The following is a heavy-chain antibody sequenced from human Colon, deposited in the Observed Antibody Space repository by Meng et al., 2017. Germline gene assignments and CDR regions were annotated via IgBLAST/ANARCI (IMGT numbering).Heavy chain of an antibody. CDR2: VYYTGSA. V-gene: IGHV4-61*03. J-gene: IGHJ4*02. CDR1: GGSGSSPSYF. Sequence: QVRLQGAGPRLVRPSETLSLPCTLSGGSGSSPSYFWSWIRQTPGKGLEWIGYVYYTGSANYNPSLKSRVTISVDTSKNHFSLNLTSVTAADTAVYYCARGRGSYSSIDFWGQGTLVTVSS. CDR3: ARGRGSYSSIDF. D-gene: IGHD1-26*01.